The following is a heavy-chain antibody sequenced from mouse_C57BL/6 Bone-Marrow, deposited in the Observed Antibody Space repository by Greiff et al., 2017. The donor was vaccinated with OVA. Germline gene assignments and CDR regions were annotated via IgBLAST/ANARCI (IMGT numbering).Heavy chain of an antibody. CDR2: IDPANGNT. D-gene: IGHD1-1*01. Sequence: VHVKQSVAELVRPGASVKLSCTASGFYLKNTYMHWVKQRPEQGLEWIGRIDPANGNTHYAPKFPGKATITADTSSNTAYLQLSSRTSEDTAIYYGARRYGSSPYYARDYWGQGTSVTVSS. CDR1: GFYLKNTY. J-gene: IGHJ4*01. V-gene: IGHV14-3*01. CDR3: ARRYGSSPYYARDY.